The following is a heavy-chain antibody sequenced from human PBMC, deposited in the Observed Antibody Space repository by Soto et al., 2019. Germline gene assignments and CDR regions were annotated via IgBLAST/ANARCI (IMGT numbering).Heavy chain of an antibody. V-gene: IGHV3-53*01. CDR3: ARAPLPDYGGNPIFEY. D-gene: IGHD4-17*01. CDR2: IYSGGST. J-gene: IGHJ4*02. Sequence: PGGSLRLSCAASGFTVSSNYMIWVRQAPGKGLEWVSVIYSGGSTYYADSVKGRFTISRDNSKNTLYLQMNSLRAEDTAVYYCARAPLPDYGGNPIFEYWGQGTLVTLSS. CDR1: GFTVSSNY.